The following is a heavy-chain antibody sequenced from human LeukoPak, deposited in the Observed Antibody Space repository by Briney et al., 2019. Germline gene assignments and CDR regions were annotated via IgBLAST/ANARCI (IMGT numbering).Heavy chain of an antibody. Sequence: KSSETLSLTCTVSGGSISSYYWSWIRQPPGKGLEWVGYIYYSGSTNYNPSLKSRVTISVDTSKNQFSLKLSSVTAADTAVYYCASDSGRDAFDIWGQGTMVTVSS. J-gene: IGHJ3*02. CDR1: GGSISSYY. D-gene: IGHD1-26*01. CDR3: ASDSGRDAFDI. CDR2: IYYSGST. V-gene: IGHV4-59*12.